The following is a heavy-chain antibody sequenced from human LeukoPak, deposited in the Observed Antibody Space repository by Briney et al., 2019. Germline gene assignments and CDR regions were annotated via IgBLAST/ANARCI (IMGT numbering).Heavy chain of an antibody. CDR2: ILYTGST. CDR3: ARGSVLARSLDY. J-gene: IGHJ4*02. Sequence: SETLSLTCTVSSGSISTYYWSWIRQPPGKALEWIGHILYTGSTNYNPSLTSRLTISVDTSKKEFSLKLTSVTAADTAVYYCARGSVLARSLDYWGEGALVTVSS. V-gene: IGHV4-59*01. D-gene: IGHD6-25*01. CDR1: SGSISTYY.